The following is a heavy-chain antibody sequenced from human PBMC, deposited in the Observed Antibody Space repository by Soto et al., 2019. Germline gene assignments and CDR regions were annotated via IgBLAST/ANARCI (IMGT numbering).Heavy chain of an antibody. CDR1: GGSISSSSYY. V-gene: IGHV4-39*01. Sequence: SETLSLTCTVSGGSISSSSYYWGWIRRPPGKGLEWIGSIYYSGSTYYNPSLKSRVTISVDTSKNQFSLKLSSVTAADTAVYYCARPISSGYEHHDAFDIWGQGTMVTVSS. CDR2: IYYSGST. J-gene: IGHJ3*02. CDR3: ARPISSGYEHHDAFDI. D-gene: IGHD5-12*01.